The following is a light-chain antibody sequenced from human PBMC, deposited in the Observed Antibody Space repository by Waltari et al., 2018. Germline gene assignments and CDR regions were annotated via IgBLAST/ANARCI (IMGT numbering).Light chain of an antibody. CDR2: WAS. CDR3: QQYYTTPRT. J-gene: IGKJ4*01. V-gene: IGKV4-1*01. CDR1: QSLLYSSSNENY. Sequence: DIVMTQSPDSLAVSLGDRATINCKCSQSLLYSSSNENYLAWYQHKPGQPPKLLIYWASTRKTGVPDRFSGSGSGTDFILTSSSLQAEDVAVYYCQQYYTTPRTFGGGSKVVI.